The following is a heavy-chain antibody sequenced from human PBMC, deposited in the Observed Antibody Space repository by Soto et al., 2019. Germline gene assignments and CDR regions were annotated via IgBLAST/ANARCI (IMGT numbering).Heavy chain of an antibody. D-gene: IGHD2-21*02. Sequence: QVQLVQSGAEPMKPGSSVKVSCRASGDTFSSYTVNWVRQAPGRGLEWMGRSIPVLGTTDYAQKFKGRVTITADKSSNIVYMELSSLRSEDTAVYYCARRRYCGYDCYHKHYYGMDVWGQGTTVTVAS. CDR2: SIPVLGTT. CDR3: ARRRYCGYDCYHKHYYGMDV. J-gene: IGHJ6*02. V-gene: IGHV1-69*08. CDR1: GDTFSSYT.